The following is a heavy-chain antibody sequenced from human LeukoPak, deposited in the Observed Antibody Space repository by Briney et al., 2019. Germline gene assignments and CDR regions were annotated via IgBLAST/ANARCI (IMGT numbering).Heavy chain of an antibody. CDR3: ARGGRAAPYYFDY. J-gene: IGHJ4*02. V-gene: IGHV4-59*12. CDR2: FDNSGSA. CDR1: GGSISRYY. Sequence: PSETLWLTCTVSGGSISRYYWSWIRQPPGKGLEWIGYFDNSGSANYNPSLKSRVTMSVDTSKNQFSLKLSSVTAADTAVYYCARGGRAAPYYFDYWGQGTLVTVSS. D-gene: IGHD6-25*01.